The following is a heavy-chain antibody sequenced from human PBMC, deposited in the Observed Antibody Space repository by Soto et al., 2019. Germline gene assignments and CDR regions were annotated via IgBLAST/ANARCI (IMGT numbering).Heavy chain of an antibody. D-gene: IGHD1-26*01. CDR2: INDGGSST. V-gene: IGHV3-74*01. CDR1: GFIFSHYW. Sequence: GGSLRLSCEASGFIFSHYWMHWVRQAPGKGLVWVSRINDGGSSTTYADSAKGRFIISRDNAKNTLYLQMNSLRVDDTAVYYCARSMVGASNDGFDIWGKGTMVTV. J-gene: IGHJ3*02. CDR3: ARSMVGASNDGFDI.